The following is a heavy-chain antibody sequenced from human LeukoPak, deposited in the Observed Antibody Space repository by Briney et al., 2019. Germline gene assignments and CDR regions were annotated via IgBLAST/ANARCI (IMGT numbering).Heavy chain of an antibody. J-gene: IGHJ6*04. CDR3: ARWRELSRGMDV. CDR1: GFTFSSYA. V-gene: IGHV3-30*04. Sequence: GGSLRVSCAASGFTFSSYAMHWVRQAPGKGLERVACISYDGGTKYYAESVKGRFTISRDNSKSTLYLQMNSLRAEDTAVYYCARWRELSRGMDVWGKGTTVTVSS. CDR2: ISYDGGTK. D-gene: IGHD3-10*01.